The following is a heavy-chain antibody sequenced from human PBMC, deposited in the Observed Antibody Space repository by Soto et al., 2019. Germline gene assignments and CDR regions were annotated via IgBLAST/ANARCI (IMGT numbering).Heavy chain of an antibody. CDR3: ARMRRDGYNSI. J-gene: IGHJ4*02. V-gene: IGHV1-69*13. CDR2: IIPIFGTA. D-gene: IGHD5-12*01. Sequence: AASVKVSCKASGGTFSSYAISWVRQAPGQGLEWMGGIIPIFGTANYAQKFQGRVTITADESTSTAYMELSSLRSEDTAVYYCARMRRDGYNSIWGQGTLVTVSS. CDR1: GGTFSSYA.